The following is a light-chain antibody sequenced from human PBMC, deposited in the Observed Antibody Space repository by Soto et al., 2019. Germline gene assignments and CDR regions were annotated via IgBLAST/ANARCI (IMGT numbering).Light chain of an antibody. Sequence: EIVLTQSPGTLSLSPGARATLSCRASQRVNSRYLAWYQQKPGQAPRLLLYDASRRATGILDRFSGGGSGTDFTLTISRLEPEDFAVYYCQQYGASPRTFGQGTNLEI. J-gene: IGKJ2*01. CDR1: QRVNSRY. CDR2: DAS. CDR3: QQYGASPRT. V-gene: IGKV3-20*01.